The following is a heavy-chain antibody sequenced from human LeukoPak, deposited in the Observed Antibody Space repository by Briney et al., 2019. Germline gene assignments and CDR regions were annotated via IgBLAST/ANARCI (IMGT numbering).Heavy chain of an antibody. CDR3: AKCMAVADDTFDI. CDR1: EFTFSSYA. Sequence: PGGSLRLSCAASEFTFSSYAMSWARQAPGRGLEWVSAISGSGGSTYYADSVKGRFTISRDNSKNTLYLHMNGLRAEDTAVYYCAKCMAVADDTFDIWGQGTMVTVSS. V-gene: IGHV3-23*01. CDR2: ISGSGGST. J-gene: IGHJ3*02. D-gene: IGHD6-19*01.